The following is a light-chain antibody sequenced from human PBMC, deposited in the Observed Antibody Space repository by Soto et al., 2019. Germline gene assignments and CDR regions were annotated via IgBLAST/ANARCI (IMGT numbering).Light chain of an antibody. Sequence: DSVMTQSPLSLSVTPGEPASISCRSSQSLLHSNGYNYLDWYVQKPGQSPQLLIYLGSNRASGVPDRFSGSGSGTDFTLKISRVEAEDVGVYYCMQALQIRVEFGQGTKVEIK. J-gene: IGKJ1*01. V-gene: IGKV2-28*01. CDR3: MQALQIRVE. CDR1: QSLLHSNGYNY. CDR2: LGS.